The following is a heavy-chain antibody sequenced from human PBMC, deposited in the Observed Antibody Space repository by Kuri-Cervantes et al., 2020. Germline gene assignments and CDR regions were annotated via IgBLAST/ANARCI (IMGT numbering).Heavy chain of an antibody. Sequence: GESLKISCAASGFTFSSYSMNWVRQAPGKGLEWVSSISSSSSYIYYADSVKGRFTISRDNAKNSLYLRMNSLRAEDTAVYYCARGRFSGIAAAGARAFDIWGQGTMVTVSS. D-gene: IGHD6-13*01. CDR3: ARGRFSGIAAAGARAFDI. J-gene: IGHJ3*02. CDR2: ISSSSSYI. CDR1: GFTFSSYS. V-gene: IGHV3-21*01.